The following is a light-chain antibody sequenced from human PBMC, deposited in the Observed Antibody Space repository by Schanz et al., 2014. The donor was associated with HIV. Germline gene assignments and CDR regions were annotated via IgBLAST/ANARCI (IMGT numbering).Light chain of an antibody. Sequence: QSALTQPASVSGSPGQSITISCTGSSGDVGPYDYVSWYQQHPGKAPKLMIYEVIKRPSGVPDRFSGSKSGSTASLTVSGLQAEDEADYYCSSYAGSNNFVFGTGTKLTVL. CDR3: SSYAGSNNFV. J-gene: IGLJ1*01. CDR1: SGDVGPYDY. V-gene: IGLV2-8*01. CDR2: EVI.